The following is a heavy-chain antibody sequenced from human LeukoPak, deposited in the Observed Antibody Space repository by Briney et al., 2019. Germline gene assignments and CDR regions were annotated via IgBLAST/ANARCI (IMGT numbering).Heavy chain of an antibody. V-gene: IGHV3-53*01. J-gene: IGHJ4*02. CDR1: GFTVSSNY. Sequence: GGSLRLSCAASGFTVSSNYMSWVRQAPGKGLEWVSVIYNGGSTYYSDSVTGRFTISRDNSKNTLYLQMNSLRAEDTAVYYCARVDTMVRGVIDYYFDYWGQGTLVTVSS. CDR2: IYNGGST. D-gene: IGHD3-10*01. CDR3: ARVDTMVRGVIDYYFDY.